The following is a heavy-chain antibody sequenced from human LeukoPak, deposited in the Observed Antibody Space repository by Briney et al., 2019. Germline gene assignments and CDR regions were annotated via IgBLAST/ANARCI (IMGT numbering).Heavy chain of an antibody. D-gene: IGHD2-21*01. J-gene: IGHJ6*03. CDR1: GGSISSYY. CDR2: IYYSGNT. V-gene: IGHV4-59*01. Sequence: SETLSLTCTVSGGSISSYYWSWIRQPPGKGLEWIGFIYYSGNTNYNPSLKSRVTISVDTSKNQFSLELTSVTAADTAVYYCARGDYYYYYYHIDVWGKGTTVTFSS. CDR3: ARGDYYYYYYHIDV.